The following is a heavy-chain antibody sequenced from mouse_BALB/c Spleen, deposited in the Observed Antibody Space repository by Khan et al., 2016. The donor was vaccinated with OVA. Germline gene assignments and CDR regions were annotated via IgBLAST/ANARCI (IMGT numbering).Heavy chain of an antibody. CDR2: LYPGSGNI. Sequence: VQLQESGAELARPGASVKLSCKASGYTFTDYYINWMKQRTGQGLEWIGELYPGSGNIYYNEKFKGKATLTADKSSSTAYMQLRSLTSEDSAVYFCAREWAAWFPYWGQGTLVTVSS. CDR1: GYTFTDYY. J-gene: IGHJ3*01. V-gene: IGHV1-77*01. CDR3: AREWAAWFPY.